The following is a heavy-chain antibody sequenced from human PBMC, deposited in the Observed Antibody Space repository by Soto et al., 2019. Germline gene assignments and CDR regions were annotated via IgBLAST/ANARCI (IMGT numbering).Heavy chain of an antibody. J-gene: IGHJ5*02. D-gene: IGHD3-3*01. V-gene: IGHV1-18*01. CDR3: ARGGVGPGISGGWFDP. Sequence: ASVKASCKASGYTFTNNGISLVRQAPGQGLEWMGWISAYNGNTNYAQKLQGRVTMTTDTSTSTAYMELRSLTSDDTAVYYCARGGVGPGISGGWFDPWGQGTLVTVSS. CDR1: GYTFTNNG. CDR2: ISAYNGNT.